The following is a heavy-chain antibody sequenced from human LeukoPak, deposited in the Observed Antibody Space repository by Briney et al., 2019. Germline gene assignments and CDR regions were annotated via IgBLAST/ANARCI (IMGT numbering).Heavy chain of an antibody. Sequence: GGSLRLSCAASGFTFRSYWIHWVRQGPGKGLVWVSRINSDGSRINYADSVKGRFTISRDNAKNTVYLQMNSLRAEDTAVYYCVRDLYSYGWTDYWGQGTLVTVSS. CDR3: VRDLYSYGWTDY. V-gene: IGHV3-74*01. J-gene: IGHJ4*02. D-gene: IGHD3-16*01. CDR2: INSDGSRI. CDR1: GFTFRSYW.